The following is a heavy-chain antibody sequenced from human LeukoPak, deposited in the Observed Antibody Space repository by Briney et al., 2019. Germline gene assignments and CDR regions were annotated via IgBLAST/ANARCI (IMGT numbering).Heavy chain of an antibody. CDR3: ARDAGWNWFDP. Sequence: GGSLRLSCAASGFTFSSYSMNWVRQAPGKGLEWVSSISSRSSYIYYADSVKGRFTISRDNAKNSLYLQMNSLRAEDTAVYYCARDAGWNWFDPWGQGTLVTVSS. D-gene: IGHD6-19*01. V-gene: IGHV3-21*01. CDR2: ISSRSSYI. J-gene: IGHJ5*02. CDR1: GFTFSSYS.